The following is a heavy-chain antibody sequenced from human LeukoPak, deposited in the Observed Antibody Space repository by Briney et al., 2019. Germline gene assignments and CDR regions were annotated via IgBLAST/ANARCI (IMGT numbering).Heavy chain of an antibody. CDR2: IYPGDSDTTDS. D-gene: IGHD5-24*01. CDR1: GYSFSDSW. J-gene: IGHJ6*04. Sequence: GESLKISCKTSGYSFSDSWIAWVRQMPGKGLEWMGIIYPGDSDTTDSRYSPSFQGQVTISADNSISTAYLQWSRLKASDTATYYCARRGDGCKLDVWGKGTTVTVSS. V-gene: IGHV5-51*01. CDR3: ARRGDGCKLDV.